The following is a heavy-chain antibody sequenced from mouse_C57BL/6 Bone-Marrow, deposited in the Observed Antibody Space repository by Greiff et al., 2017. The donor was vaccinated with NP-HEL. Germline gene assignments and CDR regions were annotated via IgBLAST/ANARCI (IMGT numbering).Heavy chain of an antibody. J-gene: IGHJ2*01. Sequence: VQLQQSGPELVKPGASVKISCKASGYSFTSYYIHWVKQRPGQGLEWIGWIYPGSGNTKYNEKFKGKATLTADPSSSTAYMQLSSLTSEDAAVYYCARRGFYFDYWGQGTTLTVSS. V-gene: IGHV1-66*01. CDR3: ARRGFYFDY. CDR1: GYSFTSYY. CDR2: IYPGSGNT.